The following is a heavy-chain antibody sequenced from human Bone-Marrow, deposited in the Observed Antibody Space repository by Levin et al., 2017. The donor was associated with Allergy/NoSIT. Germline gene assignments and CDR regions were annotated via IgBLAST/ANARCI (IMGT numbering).Heavy chain of an antibody. J-gene: IGHJ4*02. CDR2: IYTSGST. V-gene: IGHV4-4*07. D-gene: IGHD2-2*01. Sequence: SETLSLTCTVSGGSISSYYWSWIRQPAGKGLEWIGRIYTSGSTNYNPSLKSRVTMSVDTSKNQFSLKLSSVTAADTAVYYCARDQRGVGYCSSTSCLYFDYWGQGTLVTVSS. CDR1: GGSISSYY. CDR3: ARDQRGVGYCSSTSCLYFDY.